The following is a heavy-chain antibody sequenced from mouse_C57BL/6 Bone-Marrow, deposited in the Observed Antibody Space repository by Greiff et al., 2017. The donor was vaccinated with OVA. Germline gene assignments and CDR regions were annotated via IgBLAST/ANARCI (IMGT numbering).Heavy chain of an antibody. V-gene: IGHV5-15*04. CDR3: ARDGYPLYWYFDV. Sequence: EVKVEESGGGLVQPGGSLKLSCAASGFTFSDYGMAWVRQAPRKGPEWVAFISNLAYSIYYADTVTGRFTISRENAKNTLYLEMSSLRSEDTAMYYCARDGYPLYWYFDVWGTGTTVTVSS. J-gene: IGHJ1*03. CDR1: GFTFSDYG. D-gene: IGHD2-3*01. CDR2: ISNLAYSI.